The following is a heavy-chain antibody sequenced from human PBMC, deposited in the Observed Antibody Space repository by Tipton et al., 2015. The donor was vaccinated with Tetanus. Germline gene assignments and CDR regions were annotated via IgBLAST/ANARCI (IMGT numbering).Heavy chain of an antibody. J-gene: IGHJ3*02. CDR2: IKQDGSDK. Sequence: SLRLSCEASGFTFSRYWMSWVRQAPGKGLEWVANIKQDGSDKYYVDSVKGRFTISRDNAKNSLYLQMNSLRAEDTAVCSCAKSNWNGLGAFDMWGQGTMVTVSS. CDR1: GFTFSRYW. D-gene: IGHD1-1*01. V-gene: IGHV3-7*01. CDR3: AKSNWNGLGAFDM.